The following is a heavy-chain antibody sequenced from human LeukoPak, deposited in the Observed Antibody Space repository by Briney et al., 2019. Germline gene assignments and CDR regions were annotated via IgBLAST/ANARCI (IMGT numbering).Heavy chain of an antibody. CDR1: GGSISSSHSY. CDR2: IYYSGST. CDR3: ARERPTSWYFDL. J-gene: IGHJ2*01. V-gene: IGHV4-39*01. Sequence: SETLSLTCTVSGGSISSSHSYWGWIRQPPGKGLEWIGTIYYSGSTYYNPSLKSRVTISVDTSKNQFSLKLSSVTAADTAVYYCARERPTSWYFDLWGRGTLVTVSS. D-gene: IGHD1-1*01.